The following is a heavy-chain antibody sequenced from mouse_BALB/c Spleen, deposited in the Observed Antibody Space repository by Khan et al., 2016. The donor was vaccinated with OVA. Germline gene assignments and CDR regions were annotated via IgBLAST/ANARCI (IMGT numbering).Heavy chain of an antibody. J-gene: IGHJ2*01. CDR2: IDRPNGKT. Sequence: VQLKESGPELVKSAPTVKLTCTVSGLNIKDTYMHWLKQRPEKGLEWIGRIDRPNGKTKYDPKFQGQATITEDTSSNTAYLQLNSLTIDDTAVYYCARMARKWGQGTTLTVSS. CDR3: ARMARK. V-gene: IGHV14-3*02. CDR1: GLNIKDTY.